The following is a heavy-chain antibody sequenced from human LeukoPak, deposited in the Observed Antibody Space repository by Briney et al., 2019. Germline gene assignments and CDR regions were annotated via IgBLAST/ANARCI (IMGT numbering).Heavy chain of an antibody. CDR1: GYTFTSYD. CDR3: ARFLPLRDFWSGYYADYYMDV. V-gene: IGHV1-8*03. J-gene: IGHJ6*03. D-gene: IGHD3-3*01. CDR2: MNPNSGNT. Sequence: ASVKVSCKASGYTFTSYDINWVRQATGQGLEWMGWMNPNSGNTGYAQKFQGRVTITRNTSISTAYMGLSSLRSEDTAVYYCARFLPLRDFWSGYYADYYMDVWGKGTTVTVSS.